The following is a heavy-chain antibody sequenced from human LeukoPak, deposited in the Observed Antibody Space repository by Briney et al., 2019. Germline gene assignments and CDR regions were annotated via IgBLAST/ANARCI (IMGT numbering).Heavy chain of an antibody. V-gene: IGHV4-4*07. CDR2: IYTSGST. CDR3: ARGDRAPPHVFDL. CDR1: GGSISSYY. J-gene: IGHJ3*01. Sequence: PSETLSLTCTVSGGSISSYYWSWIRQPAGKGPEWIGRIYTSGSTKYNPSLESRVTISVDTSRSQFSLRLASVTAADTAVYYCARGDRAPPHVFDLWGQGTMVTVSS. D-gene: IGHD1-14*01.